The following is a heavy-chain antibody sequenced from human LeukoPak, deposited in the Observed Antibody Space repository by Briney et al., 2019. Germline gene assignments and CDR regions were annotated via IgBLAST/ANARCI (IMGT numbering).Heavy chain of an antibody. CDR2: IYSGAGT. CDR1: GFTVSNKY. V-gene: IGHV3-53*04. Sequence: GGSLRLSCAASGFTVSNKYMTWVRQAPVKGLVWVSVIYSGAGTDYADSVKGRFTISRHNSKNTLYLQMNSLRTEDTAVYYCARMYFDFWRNISESRYGMDVWGQGTTVTVSS. CDR3: ARMYFDFWRNISESRYGMDV. D-gene: IGHD3-3*01. J-gene: IGHJ6*02.